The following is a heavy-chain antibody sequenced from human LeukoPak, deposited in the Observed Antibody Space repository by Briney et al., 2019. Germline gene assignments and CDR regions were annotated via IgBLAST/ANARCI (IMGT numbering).Heavy chain of an antibody. CDR1: GDSVTSYY. J-gene: IGHJ3*02. CDR3: ARGHYGDYIHDAFDM. D-gene: IGHD4-17*01. CDR2: IFYGGDT. V-gene: IGHV4-59*02. Sequence: SETLSLTCTVSGDSVTSYYWSWIRQSPGKPLEWLGYIFYGGDTNYNPSLKSRVTISLDTSKNQFSLKLSSVTAADTAMYHCARGHYGDYIHDAFDMRGQGTMVTVSS.